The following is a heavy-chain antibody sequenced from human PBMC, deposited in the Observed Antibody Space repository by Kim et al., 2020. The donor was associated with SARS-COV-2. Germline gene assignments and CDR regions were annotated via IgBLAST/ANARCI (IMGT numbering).Heavy chain of an antibody. CDR2: IWYDGSNK. Sequence: GGSLRLSCAESGFTFSSYGMHWVRQAPGKGLEWVAVIWYDGSNKYYADSVKGRFTISRDNSKNTLYLQMNSLRAEDTAVYYCAKEYRGMGSGSPLRKCMDVWGQGTTLTLSS. J-gene: IGHJ6*02. CDR1: GFTFSSYG. D-gene: IGHD3-10*01. V-gene: IGHV3-33*06. CDR3: AKEYRGMGSGSPLRKCMDV.